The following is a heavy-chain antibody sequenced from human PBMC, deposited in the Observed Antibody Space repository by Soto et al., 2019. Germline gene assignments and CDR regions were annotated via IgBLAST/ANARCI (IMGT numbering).Heavy chain of an antibody. Sequence: QLQLQESGSGLVRPSQTLSLSCTVSGASIGSGSYSWNWIRQPPGKGLEWIGYLHHSGDTYFNPSLRRRVSISVDRSNNQFSLKLISVTAADTAVYYCAMFPLWFGELDYWCQGALVTVSS. J-gene: IGHJ4*02. CDR2: LHHSGDT. CDR1: GASIGSGSYS. D-gene: IGHD3-10*01. CDR3: AMFPLWFGELDY. V-gene: IGHV4-30-2*01.